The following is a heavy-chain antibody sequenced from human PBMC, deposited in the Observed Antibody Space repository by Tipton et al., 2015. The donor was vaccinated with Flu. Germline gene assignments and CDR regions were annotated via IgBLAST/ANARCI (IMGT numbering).Heavy chain of an antibody. CDR3: ARRDYNNYVSDPKNWFDP. V-gene: IGHV4-59*11. D-gene: IGHD4-11*01. CDR1: GDSISSHY. J-gene: IGHJ5*02. Sequence: GLVKPSETLSLSCTVSGDSISSHYWSWIRQPPGKGLEWIGYIYYSGSTKYNPSLKSRVTISVDTSKNQFSLKLRSVTAADTAMYFCARRDYNNYVSDPKNWFDPWGQGTLVIVSS. CDR2: IYYSGST.